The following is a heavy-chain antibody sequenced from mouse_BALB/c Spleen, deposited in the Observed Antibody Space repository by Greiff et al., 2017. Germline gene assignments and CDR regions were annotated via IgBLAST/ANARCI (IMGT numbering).Heavy chain of an antibody. J-gene: IGHJ3*01. V-gene: IGHV5-6-3*01. CDR3: ARRQTGWFAY. CDR1: GFTFSSYG. Sequence: EVKVEESGGGLVQPGGSLKLSCAASGFTFSSYGMSWVRQTPDKRLELVATINSNGGSTYYPDSVKGRFTISRDNAKNTLYLQMSSLKSEDTAMYYCARRQTGWFAYWGQGTLVTVSA. D-gene: IGHD6-1*01. CDR2: INSNGGST.